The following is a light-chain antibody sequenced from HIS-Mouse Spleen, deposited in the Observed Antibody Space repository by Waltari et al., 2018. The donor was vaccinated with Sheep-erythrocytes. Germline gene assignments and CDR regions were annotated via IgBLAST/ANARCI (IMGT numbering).Light chain of an antibody. J-gene: IGLJ2*01. CDR1: SSDVGGYTY. CDR2: DVS. Sequence: QSALTQPRPVSGSPGQSVPISCTGTSSDVGGYTYVSWYQQHPGKAPQLMIYDVSKRPSGVSDRFSGSKSGTSASLAISGLQSEDEADYYCAAWDDSLNGVVFGGGTKLTVL. CDR3: AAWDDSLNGVV. V-gene: IGLV2-11*01.